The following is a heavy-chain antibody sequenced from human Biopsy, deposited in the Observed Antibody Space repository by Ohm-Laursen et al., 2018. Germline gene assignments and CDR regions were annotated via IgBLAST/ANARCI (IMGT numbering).Heavy chain of an antibody. V-gene: IGHV3-23*01. CDR2: ISGNSDII. CDR3: ALAAAQTVTHFDY. J-gene: IGHJ4*02. D-gene: IGHD4-17*01. CDR1: GFTFSSYA. Sequence: SLRLSCTASGFTFSSYAMTWFRRAPGKGLEWVSTISGNSDIIYDTDSVKGRFTISRDNSKNTLYLQMSSLRADDTAVYYCALAAAQTVTHFDYWGQGTLVTVSS.